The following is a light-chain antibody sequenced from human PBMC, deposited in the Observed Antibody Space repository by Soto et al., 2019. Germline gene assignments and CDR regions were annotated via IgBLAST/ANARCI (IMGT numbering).Light chain of an antibody. CDR3: QQSYSSLVT. CDR2: DAS. V-gene: IGKV1-5*01. J-gene: IGKJ4*01. Sequence: DIQMTQSPSTLSASVGDRVTITCRASQSISSWLAWYQQKPGKAPKLLIYDASSLESGVPSRFSGSGSATEFTLTISSLQPDDFATYYCQQSYSSLVTFGAGTKVEIK. CDR1: QSISSW.